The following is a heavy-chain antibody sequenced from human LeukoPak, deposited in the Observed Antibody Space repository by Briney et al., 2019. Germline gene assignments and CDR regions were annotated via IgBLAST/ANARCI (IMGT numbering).Heavy chain of an antibody. CDR2: ISSSSSYI. Sequence: GSLRLSCAASGFTFSSYSMNWVRQAPGKGLEWVSSISSSSSYIYYADSVKGRFTISRDNAKNSLYLQMNSLRAEDTAVYYCARDSDIVVVPAAPDYWGQGTLVTVSS. V-gene: IGHV3-21*01. D-gene: IGHD2-2*01. CDR3: ARDSDIVVVPAAPDY. CDR1: GFTFSSYS. J-gene: IGHJ4*02.